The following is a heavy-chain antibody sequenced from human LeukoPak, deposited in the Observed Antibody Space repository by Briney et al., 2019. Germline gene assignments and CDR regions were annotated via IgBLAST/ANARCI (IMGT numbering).Heavy chain of an antibody. J-gene: IGHJ4*02. CDR1: GDSVSRKSAA. CDR2: TYYRSKWDN. CDR3: ARGSSSSWYSLDC. D-gene: IGHD6-13*01. V-gene: IGHV6-1*01. Sequence: SQTLSLTCAISGDSVSRKSAAWNWIRQSPSRGLEWLGRTYYRSKWDNDYAVSVKSRITINPDTSKNQFSLQLHSVTPDDTAVYYCARGSSSSWYSLDCWGQGTLVTVSS.